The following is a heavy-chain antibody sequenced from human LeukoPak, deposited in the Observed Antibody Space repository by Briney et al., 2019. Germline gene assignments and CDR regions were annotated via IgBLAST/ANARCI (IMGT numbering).Heavy chain of an antibody. CDR3: ARGRRFLEWLGIN. Sequence: GGSLRLSWAASKFTFSFYAMHWVHQAPGKGLEWVAFISYGETNKYHADSVKGRFTISRDNSKNTLYLQMNSLRAEDTAVYYCARGRRFLEWLGINWGQGTLVTVSS. J-gene: IGHJ4*02. D-gene: IGHD3-3*01. V-gene: IGHV3-30*04. CDR2: ISYGETNK. CDR1: KFTFSFYA.